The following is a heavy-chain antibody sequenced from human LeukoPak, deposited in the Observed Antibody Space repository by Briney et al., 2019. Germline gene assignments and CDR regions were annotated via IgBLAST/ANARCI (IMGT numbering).Heavy chain of an antibody. CDR3: ASYSYYYDSSGYFDY. CDR2: INHSGSII. J-gene: IGHJ4*02. Sequence: SETLSLTCAVYGPSFSEYYWSWIRQPPGKGLEWIGEINHSGSIINYSPSLKSRVTISLDTSRNQFSLKLSSVTAADTAVYYCASYSYYYDSSGYFDYWGQGTLVTVSS. D-gene: IGHD3-22*01. V-gene: IGHV4-34*01. CDR1: GPSFSEYY.